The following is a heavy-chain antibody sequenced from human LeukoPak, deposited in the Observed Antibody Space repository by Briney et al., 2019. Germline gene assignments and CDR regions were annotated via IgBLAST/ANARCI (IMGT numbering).Heavy chain of an antibody. CDR3: AREVGYCSGGSCYSYFDY. CDR2: TYYTGST. V-gene: IGHV4-59*01. J-gene: IGHJ4*02. D-gene: IGHD2-15*01. CDR1: GGSISSYY. Sequence: SETLSLTCTVSGGSISSYYWSWIRQPPGKGLEWIGYTYYTGSTKYNPSLKSRVTISADTSKSQFSLKLSSVTAADTAVYYCAREVGYCSGGSCYSYFDYWGQGTLVTVSS.